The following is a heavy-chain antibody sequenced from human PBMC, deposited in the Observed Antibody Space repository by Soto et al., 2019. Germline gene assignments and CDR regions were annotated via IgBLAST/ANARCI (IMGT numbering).Heavy chain of an antibody. CDR2: MNPNSGNT. CDR3: ARGYCSSTSCYLYYYYYMDV. Sequence: GASVKVSCKASGYTFTSYDINWVRQATGQGLEWMGWMNPNSGNTGYAQKFKGRVTMTRNTSTSTAYMELSSLRSEDTAVYYCARGYCSSTSCYLYYYYYMDVWG. D-gene: IGHD2-2*01. J-gene: IGHJ6*03. CDR1: GYTFTSYD. V-gene: IGHV1-8*01.